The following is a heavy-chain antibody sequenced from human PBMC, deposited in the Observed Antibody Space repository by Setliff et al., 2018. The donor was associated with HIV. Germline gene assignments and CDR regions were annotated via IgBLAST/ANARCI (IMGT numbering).Heavy chain of an antibody. CDR3: ARDRGSSYYYYYYMDV. D-gene: IGHD6-6*01. CDR1: GYSIGSGYY. V-gene: IGHV4-38-2*02. CDR2: IYYSGST. J-gene: IGHJ6*03. Sequence: SETLSFTCGVSGYSIGSGYYWGWIRQPPGKGLEWVGTIYYSGSTYYNPSLKSRVTISVDKSKNQFSLNLSSVTAADTAVYYCARDRGSSYYYYYYMDVWGKGTTVTV.